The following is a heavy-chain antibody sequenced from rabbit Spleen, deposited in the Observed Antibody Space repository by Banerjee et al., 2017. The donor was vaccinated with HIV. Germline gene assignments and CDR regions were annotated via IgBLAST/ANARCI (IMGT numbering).Heavy chain of an antibody. V-gene: IGHV1S40*01. CDR2: IAGSSSGFT. Sequence: QSLEESGGGLVQPEGSLALTCKASGFSFSSSDYICWVRQAPGKGLEWISCIAGSSSGFTYSATWAKGRFTISKTSSTTMTLQMTSLTVADTATYFCARVSETSGWGEDLWGPGTLVTVS. CDR3: ARVSETSGWGEDL. D-gene: IGHD4-1*01. J-gene: IGHJ4*01. CDR1: GFSFSSSDY.